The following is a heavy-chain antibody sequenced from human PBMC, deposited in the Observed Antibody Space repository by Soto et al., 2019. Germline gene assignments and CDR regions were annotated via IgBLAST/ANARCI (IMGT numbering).Heavy chain of an antibody. V-gene: IGHV4-4*07. J-gene: IGHJ5*02. CDR3: VRDGTKTLRDWFDP. CDR1: GASISGYY. CDR2: IYATGTT. D-gene: IGHD1-1*01. Sequence: SETLSLTCTVSGASISGYYWSWIRKSAGKGLEWIGRIYATGTTDYNPSLRSRVMMSVDTSKKQFSLRLRSVTAADTAVYYCVRDGTKTLRDWFDPWGQGISVTVSS.